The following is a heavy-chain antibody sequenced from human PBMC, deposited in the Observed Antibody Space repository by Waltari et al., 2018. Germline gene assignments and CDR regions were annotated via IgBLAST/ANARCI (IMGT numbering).Heavy chain of an antibody. CDR2: INHSGST. CDR1: GGSFSGYY. V-gene: IGHV4-34*01. CDR3: ASEVGYYDPRGDV. D-gene: IGHD3-3*01. J-gene: IGHJ6*04. Sequence: QVQLQQWGAGLLKPSETLSLTCAVYGGSFSGYYWSWIRQPPGKGLEWIGEINHSGSTNYNPSLKSRVTISVDTSKNQFSLKLSSVTAADAAVYYCASEVGYYDPRGDVWGKGTTVTISS.